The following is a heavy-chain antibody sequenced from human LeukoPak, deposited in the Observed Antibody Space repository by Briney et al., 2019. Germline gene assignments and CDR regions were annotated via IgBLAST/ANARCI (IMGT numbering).Heavy chain of an antibody. CDR3: ARDTAAGYFDP. V-gene: IGHV4-4*07. Sequence: PSETLSLTCSVSGASISSYYWSWFLQPAGRGLEYIGRISSSGSTNYYHSFESRVSISIDTSSNQVSLRLSPVTAADTAVYFCARDTAAGYFDPWGQGILVTVSS. CDR1: GASISSYY. CDR2: ISSSGST. D-gene: IGHD2-2*01. J-gene: IGHJ5*02.